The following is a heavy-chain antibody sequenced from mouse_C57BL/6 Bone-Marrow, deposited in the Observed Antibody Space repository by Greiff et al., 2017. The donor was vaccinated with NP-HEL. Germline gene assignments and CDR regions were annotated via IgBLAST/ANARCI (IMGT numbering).Heavy chain of an antibody. V-gene: IGHV2-5*01. CDR3: AKRAILYYYAMDY. CDR1: GFSLTSYG. Sequence: VQLQQSGPGLVQPSQSLSITCTVSGFSLTSYGVHWVRQSPGKGLEWLGVIWRGGSTDYNAAFMSRLSITKDNSKSQVFFKMNSLQADDTAIYYCAKRAILYYYAMDYWGQGTSVTVSS. CDR2: IWRGGST. J-gene: IGHJ4*01.